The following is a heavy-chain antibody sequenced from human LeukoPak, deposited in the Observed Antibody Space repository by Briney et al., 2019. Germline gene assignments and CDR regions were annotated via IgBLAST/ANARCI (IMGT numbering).Heavy chain of an antibody. J-gene: IGHJ4*02. D-gene: IGHD2-2*01. CDR1: GFSLSTCGVG. Sequence: GSGPTLVNPTQTLTLTCTFSGFSLSTCGVGVGWIRQPPGKALEWLALTYWDDDKRYSPSLKSRLTITKDTSKNQVVLTMTNMDPVDTATYYCAHKSQLLLEFDYWGQGTLVTVSS. CDR2: TYWDDDK. CDR3: AHKSQLLLEFDY. V-gene: IGHV2-5*02.